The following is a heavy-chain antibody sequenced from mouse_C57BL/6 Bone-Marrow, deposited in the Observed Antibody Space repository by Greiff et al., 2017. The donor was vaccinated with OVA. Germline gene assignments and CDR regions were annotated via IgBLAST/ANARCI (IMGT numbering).Heavy chain of an antibody. D-gene: IGHD1-1*01. CDR1: GYTFTSYW. CDR2: IYPSDSET. V-gene: IGHV1-61*01. Sequence: QVQLQQPGAELVRPGSSVKLSCKASGYTFTSYWMDWVKQRPGQGLEWIGNIYPSDSETHYNQKFKDKATLTVDKSSSTAYMQLSSLTSEYSAVYYCARRGTTVPFAYWGQGTLVTVSA. J-gene: IGHJ3*01. CDR3: ARRGTTVPFAY.